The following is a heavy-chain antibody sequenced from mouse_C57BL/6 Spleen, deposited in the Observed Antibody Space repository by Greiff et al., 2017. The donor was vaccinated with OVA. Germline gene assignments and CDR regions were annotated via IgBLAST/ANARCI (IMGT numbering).Heavy chain of an antibody. CDR1: GFTFSDYY. Sequence: EVQGVESGGGLVQPGGSLKLSCAASGFTFSDYYMYWVRQTPEKRLEWVAYISNGGGSTYYPDTVKGRFTISRDNAKNTLYLQMSRLKSEDTAMYYCARPLYSNYLGFAYWGQGTLVTVSA. J-gene: IGHJ3*01. CDR2: ISNGGGST. D-gene: IGHD2-5*01. V-gene: IGHV5-12*01. CDR3: ARPLYSNYLGFAY.